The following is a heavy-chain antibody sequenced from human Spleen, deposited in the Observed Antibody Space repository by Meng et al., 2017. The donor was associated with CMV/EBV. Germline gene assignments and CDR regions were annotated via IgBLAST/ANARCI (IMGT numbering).Heavy chain of an antibody. D-gene: IGHD3-22*01. V-gene: IGHV1-8*03. CDR3: ARGFGDYEVYYFDP. J-gene: IGHJ5*02. Sequence: ASGYTFTNYELNWVRQTPGQGREWMGWMTPNSGDTGYAEDFQGRISFTRNNSIATAYMELTRLTPDDTAIYYCARGFGDYEVYYFDPWGQGTLVTVSS. CDR1: GYTFTNYE. CDR2: MTPNSGDT.